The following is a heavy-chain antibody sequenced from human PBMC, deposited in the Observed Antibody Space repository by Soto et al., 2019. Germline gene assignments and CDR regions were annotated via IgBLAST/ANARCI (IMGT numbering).Heavy chain of an antibody. J-gene: IGHJ4*02. D-gene: IGHD6-19*01. CDR1: GYTFTSYG. CDR3: ARRYSSGWYEDYFDY. CDR2: ISAYNGNT. Sequence: QVQLVQSGAEVKKPGASVKVSCKASGYTFTSYGISWVRQAPGQGLEWMGWISAYNGNTKYSQKFQGRVTITRDTSASTAYMELSSLRSEDTAVYYCARRYSSGWYEDYFDYWGQGTLVTVSS. V-gene: IGHV1-18*04.